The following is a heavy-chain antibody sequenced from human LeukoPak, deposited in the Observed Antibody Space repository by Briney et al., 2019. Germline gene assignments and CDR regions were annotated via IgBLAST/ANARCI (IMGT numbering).Heavy chain of an antibody. D-gene: IGHD3-3*01. Sequence: PSETLSLTCTVSGGSISSYYWSWIRQPPGKGLEWIGYIYYSGSTNYNPSLKSRVTISVDTSKNQFSLKLSSVTAADTAVYYCVRSYDFWSGYYFGYWGQGTLVTVSS. CDR2: IYYSGST. CDR1: GGSISSYY. CDR3: VRSYDFWSGYYFGY. V-gene: IGHV4-59*12. J-gene: IGHJ4*02.